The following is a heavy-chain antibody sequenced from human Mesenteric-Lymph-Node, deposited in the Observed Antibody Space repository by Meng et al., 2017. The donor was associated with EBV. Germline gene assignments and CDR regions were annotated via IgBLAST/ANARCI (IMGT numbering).Heavy chain of an antibody. V-gene: IGHV6-1*01. CDR2: TYYRSKWYN. J-gene: IGHJ2*01. CDR1: GDSVSSSSAA. CDR3: ARGATSVFDL. Sequence: QVRLQQSGPGLVKPSQTLSPTCVISGDSVSSSSAAWTWIRQSPSRGPVWLGRTYYRSKWYNDYAVFVKSRITINPDTSKNQFSLQLNSVTPEDTAVYYCARGATSVFDLWGRGTLVTVSS.